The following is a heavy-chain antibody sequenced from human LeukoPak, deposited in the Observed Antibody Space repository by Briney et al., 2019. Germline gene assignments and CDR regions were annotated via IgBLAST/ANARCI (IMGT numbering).Heavy chain of an antibody. CDR1: GFTFSSYS. J-gene: IGHJ4*02. V-gene: IGHV3-48*01. CDR2: ISTSSTTI. CDR3: ARGHSNYAPDY. D-gene: IGHD4-11*01. Sequence: GGSLRLSCAASGFTFSSYSMNWVRQTPGKGLKWVSYISTSSTTIYYEDSVKGRFTISRDNAKNSLYLQMNGLRAEDTAVYYCARGHSNYAPDYWGQGTLVTVSS.